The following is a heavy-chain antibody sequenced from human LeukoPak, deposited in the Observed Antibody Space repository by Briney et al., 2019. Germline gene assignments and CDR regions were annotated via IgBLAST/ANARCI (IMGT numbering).Heavy chain of an antibody. V-gene: IGHV3-30*18. CDR3: AKDRATIVVVPAALDY. CDR2: ISYDGSNK. CDR1: GFTFSSYG. J-gene: IGHJ4*02. D-gene: IGHD2-2*01. Sequence: GGSLRLSCAASGFTFSSYGMHWVRQAPGKGLEWVAVISYDGSNKYYADSVKGRFTISRDNSKNTLYLQMNSLRAEDTAVYYCAKDRATIVVVPAALDYWGQGTLVTVSS.